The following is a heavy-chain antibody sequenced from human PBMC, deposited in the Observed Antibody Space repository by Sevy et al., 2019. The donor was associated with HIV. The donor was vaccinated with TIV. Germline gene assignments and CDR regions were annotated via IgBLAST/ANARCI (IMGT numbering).Heavy chain of an antibody. J-gene: IGHJ6*02. CDR2: IKQDGSEK. V-gene: IGHV3-7*01. D-gene: IGHD3-3*01. CDR3: ARVVGEGGDYYGMDV. CDR1: GFTFSSYW. Sequence: GGSLRLSCAASGFTFSSYWMSWVRQAPGKGLEWEANIKQDGSEKYYVDSVKGRFTISRDNAKNSLYLQMNSLRAEDTAVYYCARVVGEGGDYYGMDVWGQGTTVTVSS.